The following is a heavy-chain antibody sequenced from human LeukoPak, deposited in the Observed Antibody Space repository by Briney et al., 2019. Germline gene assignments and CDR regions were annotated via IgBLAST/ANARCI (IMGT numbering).Heavy chain of an antibody. CDR3: AYTYYDFWSGYYTYGY. J-gene: IGHJ4*02. CDR2: INHSGST. V-gene: IGHV4-34*01. CDR1: GGSFSGYY. D-gene: IGHD3-3*01. Sequence: SETLSLTCAVYGGSFSGYYWSWIRQPPGKGLEWIGEINHSGSTNYNPSLKSRVTISVDTSKNQFSLKLSSVTAADTAVYYCAYTYYDFWSGYYTYGYWGQGTLVTVSS.